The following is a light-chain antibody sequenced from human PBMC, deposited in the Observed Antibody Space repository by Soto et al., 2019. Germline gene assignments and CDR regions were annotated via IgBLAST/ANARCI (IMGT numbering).Light chain of an antibody. J-gene: IGKJ1*01. V-gene: IGKV1-5*01. CDR3: QQYNYYST. CDR1: HSLNGR. Sequence: DIQMTQSPSTLSSSIGDRVTITCRASHSLNGRLAWYRQRPGHAPDLLIYDVSTLETGVPSRFSGTGSETEFPPTHSGLPPDYFATYYCQQYNYYSTFGPGTTVEIK. CDR2: DVS.